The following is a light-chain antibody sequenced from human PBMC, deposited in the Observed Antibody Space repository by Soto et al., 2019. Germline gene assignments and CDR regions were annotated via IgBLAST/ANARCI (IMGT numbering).Light chain of an antibody. CDR1: SSDVGGYNY. CDR2: EVS. V-gene: IGLV2-14*01. Sequence: QSVLTQPASVSGSPGQSITISCTGTSSDVGGYNYVSWYQQHPGKAPKLMIYEVSNRPSGVSNRFSGSKSGNTASLTISGLQPEDEPDYYCSSYTTSSPYVFAPGTK. J-gene: IGLJ1*01. CDR3: SSYTTSSPYV.